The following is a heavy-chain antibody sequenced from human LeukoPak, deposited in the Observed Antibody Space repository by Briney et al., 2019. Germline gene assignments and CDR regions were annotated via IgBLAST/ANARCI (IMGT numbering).Heavy chain of an antibody. CDR3: ARVGQLANFDY. Sequence: SETLSLTCTVPGGSISSYYWSWIRQPAGKGLEWIGRIYTSGSTNYNPSPKSRVTMSVDTSKNQFSLKLSSVTAADTAVYYCARVGQLANFDYWGQGTLVTVSS. CDR1: GGSISSYY. CDR2: IYTSGST. J-gene: IGHJ4*02. D-gene: IGHD6-13*01. V-gene: IGHV4-4*07.